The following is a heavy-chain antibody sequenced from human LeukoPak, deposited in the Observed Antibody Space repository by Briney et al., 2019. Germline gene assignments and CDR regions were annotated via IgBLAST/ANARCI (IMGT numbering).Heavy chain of an antibody. D-gene: IGHD4-23*01. Sequence: GASVKVSCKASGYTFSSYGISWVRQAPGQGLEWMGWISAYNGNTNYAQKLQGRVTMTTDTSTSTAYRELRSLRSDDTAVYYCASGGTVVTPRFYYYGMDVWGQGTTVTVSS. CDR2: ISAYNGNT. CDR1: GYTFSSYG. J-gene: IGHJ6*02. CDR3: ASGGTVVTPRFYYYGMDV. V-gene: IGHV1-18*01.